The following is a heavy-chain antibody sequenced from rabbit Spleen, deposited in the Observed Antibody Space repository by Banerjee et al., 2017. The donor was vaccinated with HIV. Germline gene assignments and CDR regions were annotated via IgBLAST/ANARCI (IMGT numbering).Heavy chain of an antibody. J-gene: IGHJ4*01. CDR3: ARAENFGRYATDLGL. D-gene: IGHD5-1*01. Sequence: EQLEESGGGLVKPEGSLTLTCKASGVSFSAKDVMCWVRQAPGKGLEWIACINIVTGKSVDASWAKGRFTVSKTSSTTVTLQVTSLTAADTATYFCARAENFGRYATDLGLWGPGTLVTVS. CDR1: GVSFSAKDV. CDR2: INIVTGKS. V-gene: IGHV1S45*01.